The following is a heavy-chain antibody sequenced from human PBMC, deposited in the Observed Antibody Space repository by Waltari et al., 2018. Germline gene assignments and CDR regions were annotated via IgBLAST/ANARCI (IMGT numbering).Heavy chain of an antibody. CDR1: RGSVSGYY. CDR2: IYYSGNT. V-gene: IGHV4-59*02. J-gene: IGHJ6*02. D-gene: IGHD2-15*01. Sequence: QVQPQESGTGLVKAAETLSLTCTASRGSVSGYYWRWIRQPPGKELEWIGYIYYSGNTHYNSSLKSRVTISVDTSKNQFSLKVTSVTPADTAVYYCARYCSGGSCYGGMDVWGQGTTVTVSS. CDR3: ARYCSGGSCYGGMDV.